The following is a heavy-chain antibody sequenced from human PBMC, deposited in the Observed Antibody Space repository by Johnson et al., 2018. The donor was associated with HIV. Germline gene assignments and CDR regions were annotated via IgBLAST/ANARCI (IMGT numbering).Heavy chain of an antibody. Sequence: VQLVESGGGVVQPGRSLRLSCAASGFTFSSYAMHWVCQAPEKGLEWVADIKCDGREKYNVDSVKGRLTISRDNAKNSLYLQVNSLRVEDTATYFCAKGKAWSALDAFDIWGQGTMVIVSS. CDR3: AKGKAWSALDAFDI. CDR2: IKCDGREK. J-gene: IGHJ3*02. V-gene: IGHV3-52*01. D-gene: IGHD2-8*01. CDR1: GFTFSSYA.